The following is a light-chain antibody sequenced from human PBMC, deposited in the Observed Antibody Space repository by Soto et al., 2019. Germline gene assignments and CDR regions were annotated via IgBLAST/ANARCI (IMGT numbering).Light chain of an antibody. V-gene: IGKV3-15*01. CDR3: QQHHNWPPQYT. Sequence: DIEMTQSPASLSVSPGDGATLSCRASQSVASNVAWYQQKPGQGPRLLIHGAFTRAVGVPARFSGSGSGTDFNLTINSLQSEDFAVDIYQQHHNWPPQYTFGQGTKLQIK. J-gene: IGKJ2*01. CDR1: QSVASN. CDR2: GAF.